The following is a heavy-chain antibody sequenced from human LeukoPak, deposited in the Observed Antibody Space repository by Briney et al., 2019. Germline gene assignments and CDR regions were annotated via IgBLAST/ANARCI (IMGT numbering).Heavy chain of an antibody. D-gene: IGHD2-21*02. CDR3: ARFRTWGDKAFDY. CDR1: GFPFSSYW. V-gene: IGHV3-7*01. J-gene: IGHJ4*02. Sequence: GGSLRLSCVASGFPFSSYWMTWVRQAPGKGLEWVANIKQDGSKKSYVDSVKGRFTISRDNAKNSLYLQMNSLRAEDTAVYYCARFRTWGDKAFDYWGQGTLVTVSS. CDR2: IKQDGSKK.